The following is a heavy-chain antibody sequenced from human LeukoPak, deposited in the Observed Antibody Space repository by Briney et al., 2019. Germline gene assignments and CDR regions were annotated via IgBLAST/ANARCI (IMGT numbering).Heavy chain of an antibody. D-gene: IGHD6-13*01. CDR1: GFTFSSYS. Sequence: PGGSLRLSCAASGFTFSSYSMNWVRQAPGKGLEWVSSISSSSSYIYYADSVKGRFTISRDNAKNSLYLHMNSLRAEDTAVYYCARDFTAWYSGSWTDYWGQGTLVTVSS. CDR3: ARDFTAWYSGSWTDY. V-gene: IGHV3-21*01. J-gene: IGHJ4*02. CDR2: ISSSSSYI.